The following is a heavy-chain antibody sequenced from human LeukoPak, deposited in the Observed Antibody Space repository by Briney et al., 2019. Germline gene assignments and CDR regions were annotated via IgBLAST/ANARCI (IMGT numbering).Heavy chain of an antibody. Sequence: PSETLSLTCAVYGGSFSGYYWSWIRQPPGKGLEWIGEINHSGSTNYNPSLKSRVTISVDTSKNQFSLKLSSVTAADTAVYYCARQPMTTVTHTPYFDYWGQGTLVTVSS. D-gene: IGHD4-17*01. V-gene: IGHV4-34*01. J-gene: IGHJ4*02. CDR1: GGSFSGYY. CDR2: INHSGST. CDR3: ARQPMTTVTHTPYFDY.